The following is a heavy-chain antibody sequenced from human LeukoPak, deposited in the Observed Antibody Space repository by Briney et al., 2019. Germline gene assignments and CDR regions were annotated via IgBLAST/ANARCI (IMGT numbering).Heavy chain of an antibody. CDR2: IYNDGGRT. V-gene: IGHV3-74*01. D-gene: IGHD6-19*01. J-gene: IGHJ4*02. Sequence: GGSLRLSCAASGFTFSDHWMHWVRQAPGKGLEWLSRIYNDGGRTSYADSVKGRFTISRDNGKNTLFLQLKSLRAEDTAVYYCARGSSGWYVDYWGQGTLVTVSS. CDR1: GFTFSDHW. CDR3: ARGSSGWYVDY.